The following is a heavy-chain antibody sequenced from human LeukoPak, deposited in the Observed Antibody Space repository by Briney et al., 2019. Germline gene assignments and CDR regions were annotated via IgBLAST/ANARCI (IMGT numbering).Heavy chain of an antibody. CDR2: ISGTVGST. Sequence: SPSPSSAPSLFTLRRCAISCGRQAPGNGLEWGSAISGTVGSTYYADSLKGRFTIPKHNSKNTLYLQMNRLRPEDTAVYYCANYDFWSGYSDAFDIWGQGTMVTVSS. V-gene: IGHV3-23*01. CDR3: ANYDFWSGYSDAFDI. CDR1: LFTLRRCA. J-gene: IGHJ3*02. D-gene: IGHD3-3*01.